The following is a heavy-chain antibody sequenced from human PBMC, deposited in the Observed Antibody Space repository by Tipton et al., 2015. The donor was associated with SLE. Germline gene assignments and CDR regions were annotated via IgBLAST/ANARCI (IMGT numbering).Heavy chain of an antibody. J-gene: IGHJ4*02. CDR2: ISSSSSYI. Sequence: SLRLSCAASGFTFSSYWMSWVRQAPGKGLEWVSSISSSSSYIYYADSVKGRFTISRDNSKNTLYLQMNSLRAEDTAVYYCARHRGSSSWYFDYWGQGTLVTVSS. V-gene: IGHV3-21*01. D-gene: IGHD6-13*01. CDR1: GFTFSSYW. CDR3: ARHRGSSSWYFDY.